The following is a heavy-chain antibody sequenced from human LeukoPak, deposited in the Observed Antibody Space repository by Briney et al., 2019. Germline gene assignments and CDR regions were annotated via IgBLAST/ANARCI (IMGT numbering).Heavy chain of an antibody. CDR1: GGSISSGGYY. CDR2: IYYSGST. Sequence: SETLSLTCTVSGGSISSGGYYWSWIRQHPGKGLEWIGYIYYSGSTYYNPSLKSRITISVDTSKNQFSLKLTSVTAADTAVYYCARYIVVADPTHAFDIWGQGTMVTVSS. V-gene: IGHV4-31*03. D-gene: IGHD2-15*01. J-gene: IGHJ3*02. CDR3: ARYIVVADPTHAFDI.